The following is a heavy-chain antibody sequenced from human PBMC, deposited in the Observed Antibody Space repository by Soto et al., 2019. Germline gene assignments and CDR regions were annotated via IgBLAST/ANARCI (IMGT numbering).Heavy chain of an antibody. CDR1: GGSISNYY. V-gene: IGHV4-59*12. D-gene: IGHD3-10*01. J-gene: IGHJ2*01. CDR3: ARDRVLLWFGERNYWYFEL. CDR2: FYYTGIT. Sequence: SETLSLTCTVSGGSISNYYWSWIRQPPGKGLEWIGYFYYTGITNYNPSLKSRISMSVDTSKNQFSLKLSSVTAADTAVYYCARDRVLLWFGERNYWYFELWGRGTLVTVSS.